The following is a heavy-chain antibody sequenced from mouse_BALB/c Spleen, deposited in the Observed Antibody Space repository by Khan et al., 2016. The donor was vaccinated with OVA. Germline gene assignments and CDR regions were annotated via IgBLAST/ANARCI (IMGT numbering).Heavy chain of an antibody. CDR3: ARSGYDYFAY. CDR1: GYAFSNYW. Sequence: QVRLQQSEAELVRPGSSVKISCKASGYAFSNYWMNWVKQRPGQGLEWIGQIYPGDGDTSFNGKFRGKATLTADKSSSTAYMQLSSLTSEDSAVYFCARSGYDYFAYWGQGTLVTVSA. J-gene: IGHJ3*01. V-gene: IGHV1-80*01. D-gene: IGHD2-14*01. CDR2: IYPGDGDT.